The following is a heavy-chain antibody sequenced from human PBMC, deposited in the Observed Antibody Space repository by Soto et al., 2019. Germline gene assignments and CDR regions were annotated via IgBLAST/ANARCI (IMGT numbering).Heavy chain of an antibody. CDR2: INPNSGGT. CDR3: ARGIPPPPSTLRFLEWLFFKKREDYYYGMDV. Sequence: ASVKVSCKASGYTFTGYYMHWVRQAPGQGLEWMGWINPNSGGTNYAQKFQGWVTMTRDTSISTAYMELSRLRSDDTAVYYCARGIPPPPSTLRFLEWLFFKKREDYYYGMDVWGQGTTVTVSS. J-gene: IGHJ6*02. CDR1: GYTFTGYY. V-gene: IGHV1-2*04. D-gene: IGHD3-3*01.